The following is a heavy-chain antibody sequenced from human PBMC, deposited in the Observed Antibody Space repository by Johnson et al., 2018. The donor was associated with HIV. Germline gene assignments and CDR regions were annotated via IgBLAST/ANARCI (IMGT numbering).Heavy chain of an antibody. CDR2: IWYDGSNK. CDR3: ARSPRAAEGAFDI. V-gene: IGHV3-33*01. J-gene: IGHJ3*02. D-gene: IGHD6-13*01. CDR1: GFTFSSYG. Sequence: VQLVESGGGVVQPGRSLRLSCAASGFTFSSYGMHWVRQAPGKGLEWVAVIWYDGSNKYYADSVKGRFTISRDNSKNTLYLQMNSLRVEDTAVYYCARSPRAAEGAFDIWGQGTMVTVSS.